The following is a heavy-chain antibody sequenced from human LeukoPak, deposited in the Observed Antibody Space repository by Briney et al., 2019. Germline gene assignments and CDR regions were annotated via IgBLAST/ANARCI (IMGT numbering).Heavy chain of an antibody. J-gene: IGHJ4*02. D-gene: IGHD1-26*01. CDR1: GGTFTSYY. Sequence: SQTLSLTCAVWGGTFTSYYYWTWMGHSPGKGLEGIGEADHSGNTHFNPSIQSRVTISADTSKNQFSLQVRSVTAADTAVYYCARGQWGDRLRYWGQGTLVTVSS. CDR2: ADHSGNT. CDR3: ARGQWGDRLRY. V-gene: IGHV4-34*01.